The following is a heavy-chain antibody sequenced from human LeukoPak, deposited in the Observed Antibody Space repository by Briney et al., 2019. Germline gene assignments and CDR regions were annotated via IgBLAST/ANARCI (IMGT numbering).Heavy chain of an antibody. Sequence: PSETLSLTCSVSGGSISSANYNWTWIRQPAGEGLEWIGHVSSTGNTLYNASLKSRVTMSVDMSKNQFSLRLSSVTAADTAVYYCAGKRDVYNLRDYYFDSWGQGILVSVSS. CDR3: AGKRDVYNLRDYYFDS. CDR1: GGSISSANYN. J-gene: IGHJ4*02. CDR2: VSSTGNT. V-gene: IGHV4-61*09. D-gene: IGHD5-24*01.